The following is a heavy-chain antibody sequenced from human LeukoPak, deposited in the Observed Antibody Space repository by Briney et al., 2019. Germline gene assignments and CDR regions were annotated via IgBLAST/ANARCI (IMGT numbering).Heavy chain of an antibody. J-gene: IGHJ5*02. D-gene: IGHD3-10*01. CDR2: IYDSGST. V-gene: IGHV4-39*01. CDR1: SSYS. Sequence: SSYSMNWVRQAPGKGLEWIGSIYDSGSTYYNPSLKSRVTISVDTSKNQFSLKLNSVTAADMAVYYCARHYGPWGQGTLVTVSS. CDR3: ARHYGP.